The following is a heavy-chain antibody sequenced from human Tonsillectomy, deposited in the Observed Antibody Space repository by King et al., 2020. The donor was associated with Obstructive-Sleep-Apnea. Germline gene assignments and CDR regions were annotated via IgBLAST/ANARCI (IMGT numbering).Heavy chain of an antibody. V-gene: IGHV3-30*18. CDR2: ISYDGNNK. CDR3: AKDGDDFLLYWYFDL. CDR1: GFTFSYYG. J-gene: IGHJ2*01. Sequence: VQLVESGGGVVQPGRSLRLSCAASGFTFSYYGMHWVRQAPGKGLEWVTVISYDGNNKYYAASVKGRFTISRDNSKNTLYLQMNSLRAEDTAVYYCAKDGDDFLLYWYFDLWGRGTLVTVSS. D-gene: IGHD3-10*01.